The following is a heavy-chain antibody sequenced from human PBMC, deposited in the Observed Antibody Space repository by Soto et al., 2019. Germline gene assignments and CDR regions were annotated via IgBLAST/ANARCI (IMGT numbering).Heavy chain of an antibody. CDR3: ARMAGPWYFDL. Sequence: QVQLQQWGAGLLNPSETLSLTCAVHGGSFSGFYWTWLRQPPGKGLEWIGEINHSGSSNYNPPLKSRVTMSLDTSRNQFSLSLNSVTAADTAVYYCARMAGPWYFDLWGRGTLVTVSS. CDR1: GGSFSGFY. V-gene: IGHV4-34*01. CDR2: INHSGSS. J-gene: IGHJ2*01.